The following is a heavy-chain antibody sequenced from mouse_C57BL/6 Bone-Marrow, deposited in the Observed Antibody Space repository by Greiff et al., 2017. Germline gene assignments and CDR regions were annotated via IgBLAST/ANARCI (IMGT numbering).Heavy chain of an antibody. J-gene: IGHJ3*01. CDR1: GFSLTSYG. D-gene: IGHD2-3*01. Sequence: QVQLKESGPGLVQPSQSLSITCTVSGFSLTSYGVHWVRQSPGKGLEWLGVIWSGGSTDYNAAFISRLSISKDNSKSHVFFKMNSLQAGDTAIYYCARKGYDGWAWFAYWGQGTLVTVSA. CDR3: ARKGYDGWAWFAY. V-gene: IGHV2-2*01. CDR2: IWSGGST.